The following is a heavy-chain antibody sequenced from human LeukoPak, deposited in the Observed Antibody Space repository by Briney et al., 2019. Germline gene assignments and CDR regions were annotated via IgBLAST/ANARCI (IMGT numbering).Heavy chain of an antibody. V-gene: IGHV4-31*03. CDR1: GGSISSGGYY. J-gene: IGHJ4*02. Sequence: SETLSLTCTVSGGSISSGGYYWSWIRQHPGKGLEWIGYIYYSGSTYYNPSLKSRVTISVDTSKNQFSLKLSSVTAADTAVYYCVRGLTQYDSSGYSYYFDYWGQGTLVTVSS. D-gene: IGHD3-22*01. CDR3: VRGLTQYDSSGYSYYFDY. CDR2: IYYSGST.